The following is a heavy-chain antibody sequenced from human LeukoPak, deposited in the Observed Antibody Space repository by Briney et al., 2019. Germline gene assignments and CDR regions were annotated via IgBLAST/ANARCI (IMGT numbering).Heavy chain of an antibody. CDR1: GFTFNDYD. V-gene: IGHV3-48*01. D-gene: IGHD6-19*01. CDR3: ARPTSSGSINS. Sequence: GGSLRLSCAASGFTFNDYDMHWVRQAPGKGLEWVSFITGSGVATSYADSVKGRFTISRDSAKHSLFLQMNSLRAEDTAVYYCARPTSSGSINSWGQGTLVTVSS. J-gene: IGHJ4*02. CDR2: ITGSGVAT.